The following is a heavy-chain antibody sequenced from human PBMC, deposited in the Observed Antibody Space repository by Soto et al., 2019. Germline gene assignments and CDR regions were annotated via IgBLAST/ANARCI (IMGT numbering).Heavy chain of an antibody. D-gene: IGHD3-22*01. CDR3: ARHWGSTMTLVVTPRWLDP. CDR2: IYYSGST. J-gene: IGHJ5*02. CDR1: GGSISSSSYY. V-gene: IGHV4-39*01. Sequence: SETLSLTCTVSGGSISSSSYYWGWIRQPPGKGLEWIGSIYYSGSTYYNPSLKSRVTISVDTSKNQFSLKLSSVTAADTAVYYCARHWGSTMTLVVTPRWLDPWGQGTLVTVYS.